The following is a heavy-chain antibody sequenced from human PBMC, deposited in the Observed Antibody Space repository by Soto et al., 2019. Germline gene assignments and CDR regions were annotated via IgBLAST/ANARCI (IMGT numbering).Heavy chain of an antibody. CDR2: ISAYNGNT. J-gene: IGHJ6*03. D-gene: IGHD3-3*01. CDR1: GYTFTSYG. Sequence: ASVKVSCKASGYTFTSYGICWVRQAPGQGLEWMGWISAYNGNTNYAQKLQGRVTMTTDTSTSTAYMELRSLRSDDTAVYYCARGGWSYYDFWSSDYYYYYYMDVWGKGTTVTVSS. CDR3: ARGGWSYYDFWSSDYYYYYYMDV. V-gene: IGHV1-18*01.